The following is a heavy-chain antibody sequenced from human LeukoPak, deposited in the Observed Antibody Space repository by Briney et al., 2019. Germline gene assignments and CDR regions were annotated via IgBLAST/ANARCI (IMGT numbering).Heavy chain of an antibody. CDR3: ARDLVRTDGLRWFDP. V-gene: IGHV1-18*01. Sequence: ASVKVSCKASGYTFTSYGITWVRQAPGQGLEWMGWISAYNGNTNYAQKFQGRVTMTTDTSTTTAYMELRSLRSEDTAVYYCARDLVRTDGLRWFDPWGQGTLVTVSS. CDR1: GYTFTSYG. CDR2: ISAYNGNT. J-gene: IGHJ5*02. D-gene: IGHD3/OR15-3a*01.